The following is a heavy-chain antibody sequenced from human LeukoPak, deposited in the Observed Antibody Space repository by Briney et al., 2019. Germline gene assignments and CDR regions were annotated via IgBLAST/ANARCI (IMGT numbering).Heavy chain of an antibody. V-gene: IGHV1-8*01. CDR1: GYTFTSYD. CDR2: MNPDSGNT. J-gene: IGHJ4*02. D-gene: IGHD2-8*02. Sequence: AAVKVSCKASGYTFTSYDINWVRQATGQGLEWMGWMNPDSGNTGYARKFHDRVTMTRSTSIGTAYMELSGLRSEDTAVYYCTRGSSISGGLVDYWGQGTLVTVSS. CDR3: TRGSSISGGLVDY.